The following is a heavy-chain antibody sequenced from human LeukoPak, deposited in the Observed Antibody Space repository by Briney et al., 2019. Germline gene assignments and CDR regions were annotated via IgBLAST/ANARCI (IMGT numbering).Heavy chain of an antibody. J-gene: IGHJ4*02. CDR2: INHSGST. Sequence: SETLSLTCTVYGGSFSGYYWSWIRQPPGKGLEWIGEINHSGSTNYNPSLKSRVTISVDTSKNQFSLKLSSVTAADTAVYYCARGRTENTMIVVETYYFDYWGQGTLVTVSS. CDR1: GGSFSGYY. D-gene: IGHD3-22*01. V-gene: IGHV4-34*01. CDR3: ARGRTENTMIVVETYYFDY.